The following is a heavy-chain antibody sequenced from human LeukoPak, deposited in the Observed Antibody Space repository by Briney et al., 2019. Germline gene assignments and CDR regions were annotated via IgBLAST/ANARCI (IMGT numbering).Heavy chain of an antibody. Sequence: PSGTLSLTCTVSGDSINSLDLWSWVRQPPGKGLEWIGEMYLSGTTHSNPSVRSRVTISIDKSKNQFFLNLSSVTAADTAVYYCAGLVGRYSSGLYYYYFDYWGQGTLVTVSS. CDR3: AGLVGRYSSGLYYYYFDY. CDR2: MYLSGTT. CDR1: GDSINSLDL. J-gene: IGHJ4*02. D-gene: IGHD3-22*01. V-gene: IGHV4-4*02.